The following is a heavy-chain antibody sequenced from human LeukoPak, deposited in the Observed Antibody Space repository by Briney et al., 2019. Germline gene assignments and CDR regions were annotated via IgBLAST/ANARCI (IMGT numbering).Heavy chain of an antibody. J-gene: IGHJ3*02. CDR2: INHSGST. V-gene: IGHV4-34*01. CDR1: GGSFSGYY. D-gene: IGHD3-9*01. Sequence: SETLSLTCAVYGGSFSGYYRSWIRQPPGKGLEWIGEINHSGSTNYNPSLKSRVTISVDTSKNQFSLKLSSVTAADTAVYYCARGPRVLVIIRPHAFDIWGQGTVVTVSS. CDR3: ARGPRVLVIIRPHAFDI.